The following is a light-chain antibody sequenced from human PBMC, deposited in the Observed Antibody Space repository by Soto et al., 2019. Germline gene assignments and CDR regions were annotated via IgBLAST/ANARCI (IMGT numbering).Light chain of an antibody. CDR1: TSNIGSNT. J-gene: IGLJ2*01. CDR3: AAWDDSLRGVV. CDR2: NNS. V-gene: IGLV1-44*01. Sequence: QSVLTQPPSASGTPGQRVTISCSGGTSNIGSNTVNWYQHLPGTAPKLVISNNSRRPSGVPDRFSASKSGTSASLAISGLQSEDEADYYCAAWDDSLRGVVFGEGTKLTVL.